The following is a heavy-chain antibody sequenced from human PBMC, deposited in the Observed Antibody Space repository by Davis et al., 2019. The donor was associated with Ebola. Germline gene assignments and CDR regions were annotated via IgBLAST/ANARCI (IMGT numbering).Heavy chain of an antibody. CDR2: ISGSGGST. D-gene: IGHD6-19*01. CDR1: GFTFSSYA. CDR3: AKDLVTIAVAGSFLDY. J-gene: IGHJ4*02. Sequence: PGGSLRLSCAASGFTFSSYAMSWVRQAPGKGLEWVSAISGSGGSTYYADSVKGRFTISRDNSKNTLYLQMNSLRAEDTAVYYCAKDLVTIAVAGSFLDYWGQGTLVTVSS. V-gene: IGHV3-23*01.